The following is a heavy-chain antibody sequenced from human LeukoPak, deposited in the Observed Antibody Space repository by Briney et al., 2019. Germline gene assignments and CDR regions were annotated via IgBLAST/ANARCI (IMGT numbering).Heavy chain of an antibody. V-gene: IGHV4-34*01. CDR1: GGSFSGYY. CDR3: ARGGWYRSGWFDP. J-gene: IGHJ5*02. D-gene: IGHD6-19*01. CDR2: INHSGST. Sequence: SETLSLTCAVYGGSFSGYYWSWIRQPPGKGLEWIGEINHSGSTNYSPSLKSRVTISVDTSKNQFSLKLSSVTAADTAVYYCARGGWYRSGWFDPWGQGTLVTVSS.